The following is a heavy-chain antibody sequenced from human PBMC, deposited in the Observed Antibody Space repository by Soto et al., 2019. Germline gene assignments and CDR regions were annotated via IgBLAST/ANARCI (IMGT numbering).Heavy chain of an antibody. J-gene: IGHJ4*02. CDR1: GFTFSSYG. CDR2: ISYDGSDK. CDR3: AKDLNVGPHILDY. V-gene: IGHV3-30*18. Sequence: QVQLVESGGGVVQPGRSLRLSCAASGFTFSSYGMHWVRQAPGKGLEWVAVISYDGSDKYYADSVKGRFTFSRDNSKNTLYLQMNSLRAEDTAVYYCAKDLNVGPHILDYWGQGTLVTVSS. D-gene: IGHD1-1*01.